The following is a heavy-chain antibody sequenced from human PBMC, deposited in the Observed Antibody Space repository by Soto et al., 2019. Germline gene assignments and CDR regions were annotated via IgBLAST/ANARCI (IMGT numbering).Heavy chain of an antibody. D-gene: IGHD3-10*01. V-gene: IGHV4-4*02. CDR3: ASQSSYRIDY. J-gene: IGHJ4*02. Sequence: QVQLQESGPGLVMPSGTLSLTCDVSGVSIGSGLWWSWVRQPPGECLEWLGEIFHSGATNYNPSLRSRVTISLDNSKNQFSLKMSSVTAADTALYYCASQSSYRIDYWGQGILVTVTS. CDR2: IFHSGAT. CDR1: GVSIGSGLW.